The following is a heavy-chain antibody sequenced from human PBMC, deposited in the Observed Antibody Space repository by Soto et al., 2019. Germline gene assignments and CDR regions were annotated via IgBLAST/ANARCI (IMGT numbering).Heavy chain of an antibody. CDR1: GFTFSSYG. D-gene: IGHD4-17*01. CDR3: AKDDYGDYVSGPNYYMDV. V-gene: IGHV3-30*18. J-gene: IGHJ6*03. Sequence: GGSLRLSCAASGFTFSSYGMHWVRQAPGKGLEWVAVISYDGSNKYYADYVKGRFTISRDNSKNTLYLQMNSLRAEDTAVYYCAKDDYGDYVSGPNYYMDVWGKGTTVTVSS. CDR2: ISYDGSNK.